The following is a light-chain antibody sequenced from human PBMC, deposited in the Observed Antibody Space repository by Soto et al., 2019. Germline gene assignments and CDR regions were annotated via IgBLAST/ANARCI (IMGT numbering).Light chain of an antibody. CDR3: AAWDDSLKAYV. J-gene: IGLJ1*01. V-gene: IGLV1-44*01. CDR1: SSNIGSNP. CDR2: SND. Sequence: QAVVTQPPSASGTPGQRVTISCSGSSSNIGSNPVNWFQQLPGTAPKLLIYSNDQRPSGVPDRFSGSRSGSSASLAISGLQSEDEADFYCAAWDDSLKAYVFGTGTKVTVL.